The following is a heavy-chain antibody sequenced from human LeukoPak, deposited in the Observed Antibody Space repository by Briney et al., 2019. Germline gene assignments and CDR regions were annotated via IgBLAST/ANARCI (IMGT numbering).Heavy chain of an antibody. CDR1: GGSISSSSYY. D-gene: IGHD3-10*01. V-gene: IGHV4-39*07. J-gene: IGHJ4*02. CDR2: IYYSGST. CDR3: ARETYYYGSGNY. Sequence: SETLSLTCTVSGGSISSSSYYWGWIRQPPGKGLEWIGSIYYSGSTYYNPSLKSRVTISVDTSKNQFSLKLSSVTAADTAVYYCARETYYYGSGNYWGQGTTVTVSS.